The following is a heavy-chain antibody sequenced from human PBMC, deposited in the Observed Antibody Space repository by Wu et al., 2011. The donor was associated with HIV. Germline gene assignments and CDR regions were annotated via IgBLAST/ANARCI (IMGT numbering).Heavy chain of an antibody. CDR1: GGTFSSYG. V-gene: IGHV1-69*06. CDR3: AKDPCGGDCYPGTVWYFDL. D-gene: IGHD2-21*01. Sequence: QVQLVQSGAEVKKPGSSVKVYCKASGGTFSSYGISWVRQAPGQGPEWMGGIIPIFGTANYAQKFQGRVTMTRDTSISTAYMELSRLRSDDTAVYYCAKDPCGGDCYPGTVWYFDLWGRGTLVTVSS. CDR2: IIPIFGTA. J-gene: IGHJ2*01.